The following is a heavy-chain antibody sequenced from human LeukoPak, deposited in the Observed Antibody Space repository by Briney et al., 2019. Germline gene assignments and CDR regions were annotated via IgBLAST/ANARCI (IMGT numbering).Heavy chain of an antibody. CDR2: IYTSGST. J-gene: IGHJ5*02. D-gene: IGHD6-6*01. CDR1: GGSISSYY. V-gene: IGHV4-4*09. CDR3: ARRSIYSSSWFDP. Sequence: TSETLSLTCTVSGGSISSYYWSWIRQPPGKGLEWIGYIYTSGSTNYNPPLKSRVTISVDTSKNQFSLKLSSVTAADTAVYYCARRSIYSSSWFDPWGQGTLVTVSS.